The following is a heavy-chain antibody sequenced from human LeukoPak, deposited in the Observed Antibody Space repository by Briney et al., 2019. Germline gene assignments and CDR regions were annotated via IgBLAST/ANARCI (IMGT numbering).Heavy chain of an antibody. J-gene: IGHJ5*02. CDR1: GFTFDDYA. Sequence: PGRSLRLSCAASGFTFDDYAMHWVRQAPGKGLEWVSGISWNSGSIGYADSVKGRFTISRDNAKNSLYLQMNSLRAEDTALYYCAKDTISGSYYGWFDPWGQGTLVTVSS. CDR2: ISWNSGSI. D-gene: IGHD1-26*01. CDR3: AKDTISGSYYGWFDP. V-gene: IGHV3-9*01.